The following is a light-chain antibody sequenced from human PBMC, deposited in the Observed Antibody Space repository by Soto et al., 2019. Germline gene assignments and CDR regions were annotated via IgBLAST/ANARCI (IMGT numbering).Light chain of an antibody. CDR1: SSNIGDNT. CDR2: NNH. Sequence: QSVLTQPPSASETPGQRVTISCSGSSSNIGDNTVHWYQQFPGTAPKLLIYNNHQRPSGVPDRFSGSKSGTSASLAISGLQSEDEADYYCSTWDDSLNGWVFGGGTKLTV. V-gene: IGLV1-44*01. J-gene: IGLJ3*02. CDR3: STWDDSLNGWV.